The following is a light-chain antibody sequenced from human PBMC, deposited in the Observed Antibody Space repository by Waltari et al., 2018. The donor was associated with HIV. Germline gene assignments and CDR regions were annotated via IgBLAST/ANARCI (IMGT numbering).Light chain of an antibody. Sequence: QSVMTQSPSVPRGPGQRVTISPSRTSANTGARAGFTVSWYPQRPGTTPKLLIYDNNNRPSGFPNRFSGSKSGHSASLAISGLQAEDEADYYCQSYTTSLSLSVFGAGTKLTVL. V-gene: IGLV1-40*01. CDR1: SANTGARAGFT. CDR2: DNN. CDR3: QSYTTSLSLSV. J-gene: IGLJ2*01.